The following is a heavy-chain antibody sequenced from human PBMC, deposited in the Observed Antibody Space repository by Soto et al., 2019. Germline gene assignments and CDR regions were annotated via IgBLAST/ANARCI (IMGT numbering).Heavy chain of an antibody. V-gene: IGHV1-69*13. CDR2: IIPIFGTA. J-gene: IGHJ4*02. CDR1: GGTFSSYA. D-gene: IGHD5-12*01. Sequence: ASVKVSCKASGGTFSSYAISWVRQAPGQGLEWMGGIIPIFGTANYAQKFQGRVTITADESTSTAYMELSSLGSEDTAVYYCAVADVDIVATTTPDYWGQGTLVTVSS. CDR3: AVADVDIVATTTPDY.